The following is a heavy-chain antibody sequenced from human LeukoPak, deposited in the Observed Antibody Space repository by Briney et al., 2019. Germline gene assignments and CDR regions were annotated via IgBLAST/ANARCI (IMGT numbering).Heavy chain of an antibody. CDR2: INHSGST. CDR3: ARAPYYYGSGTVSAFDI. V-gene: IGHV4-34*01. CDR1: GGSFSGYY. Sequence: SSETLSLTCAVYGGSFSGYYWSWIRQPPGKGLEWIGEINHSGSTNYNPSLKSRVTISVDTSKNQFSLKLSSVTAADTAVYYCARAPYYYGSGTVSAFDIWGQGTMVTVSS. D-gene: IGHD3-10*01. J-gene: IGHJ3*02.